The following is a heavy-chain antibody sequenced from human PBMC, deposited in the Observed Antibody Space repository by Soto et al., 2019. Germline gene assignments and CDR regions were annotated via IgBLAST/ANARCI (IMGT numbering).Heavy chain of an antibody. Sequence: QVQLVQSGAEVKKPGSSVKVSCKASGGTFSSYAISWVRQAPGQGLEWMGGIIPIFGTANYAQKFQGRVTITADESTSTAYLELSSLRSEDTAVYYCAIGVRSGTFYYYYGLDVWGQGTTVTVSS. V-gene: IGHV1-69*12. D-gene: IGHD1-1*01. CDR3: AIGVRSGTFYYYYGLDV. CDR1: GGTFSSYA. CDR2: IIPIFGTA. J-gene: IGHJ6*02.